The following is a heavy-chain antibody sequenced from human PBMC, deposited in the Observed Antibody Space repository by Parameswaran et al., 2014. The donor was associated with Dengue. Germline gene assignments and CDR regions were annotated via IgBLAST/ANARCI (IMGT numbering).Heavy chain of an antibody. V-gene: IGHV4-38-2*02. Sequence: VRQAPGKGLEWIGSIYHSGSTYYNPSLKSRVTISVDTSKNQFSLKLSSVTAADTAVYYCARGVPGSGDYFDYWGQGTLVTVSS. CDR2: IYHSGST. D-gene: IGHD3-10*01. J-gene: IGHJ4*02. CDR3: ARGVPGSGDYFDY.